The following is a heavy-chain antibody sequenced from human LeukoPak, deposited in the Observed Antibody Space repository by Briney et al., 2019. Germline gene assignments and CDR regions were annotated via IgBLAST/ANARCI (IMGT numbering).Heavy chain of an antibody. CDR1: GFTFSSYA. J-gene: IGHJ4*02. CDR3: ASHFWNYYRIDY. CDR2: ISGSGSYI. D-gene: IGHD3-3*02. Sequence: PGGSLRLSCAASGFTFSSYAMSWVRQAPGKGLEWVSSISGSGSYIYYADSVKGRFTISRDNAKNSLYLQMNSLGAEDTAIYYCASHFWNYYRIDYWGQGILVTVSS. V-gene: IGHV3-21*01.